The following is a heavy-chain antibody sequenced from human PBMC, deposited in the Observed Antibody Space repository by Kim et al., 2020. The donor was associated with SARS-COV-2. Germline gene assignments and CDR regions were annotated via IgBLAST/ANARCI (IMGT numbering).Heavy chain of an antibody. J-gene: IGHJ5*02. CDR1: GGSISSGGYY. CDR3: ARLDEAAAGTLWFDP. Sequence: SETLSLTCTVSGGSISSGGYYWSWIRQHPGKGLEWIGYIYYSGSTYYNPSLKSRGTISVDTSKNQFSLKLSAVTAADTAVYYCARLDEAAAGTLWFDPWGQGTLVTVSS. CDR2: IYYSGST. D-gene: IGHD6-13*01. V-gene: IGHV4-31*03.